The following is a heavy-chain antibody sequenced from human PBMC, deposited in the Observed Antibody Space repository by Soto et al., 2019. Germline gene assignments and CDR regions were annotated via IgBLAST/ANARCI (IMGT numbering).Heavy chain of an antibody. CDR1: GFTFSSYA. Sequence: GESLKISCAASGFTFSSYAMSWVRQAPGKGLEWVSAISGSGGSTYYADSVKGRFTISRDNSKNTLYLQMNSLRAEDTAVYYCAKEPDTVNRYFDLWGRGTLVTVSS. CDR2: ISGSGGST. D-gene: IGHD4-4*01. J-gene: IGHJ2*01. CDR3: AKEPDTVNRYFDL. V-gene: IGHV3-23*01.